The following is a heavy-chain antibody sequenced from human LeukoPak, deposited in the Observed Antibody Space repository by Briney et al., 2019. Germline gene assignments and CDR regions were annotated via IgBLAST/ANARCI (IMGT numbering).Heavy chain of an antibody. Sequence: SETLSLTCTVPGGSISRYYWSWIRQPAGKGVEWIGRIYTSGSTNYNPSLKSRVTMSVDTSKNQFSLKLSSVTAADTAVYYCAREPTSYDYVWGSYHLMRDAFDIRGQGTMVTVSS. CDR3: AREPTSYDYVWGSYHLMRDAFDI. V-gene: IGHV4-4*07. CDR1: GGSISRYY. D-gene: IGHD3-16*02. CDR2: IYTSGST. J-gene: IGHJ3*02.